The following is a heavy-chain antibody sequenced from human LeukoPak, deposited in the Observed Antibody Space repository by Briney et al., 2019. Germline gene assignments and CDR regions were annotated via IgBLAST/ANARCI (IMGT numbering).Heavy chain of an antibody. Sequence: RTSETLSLTCAVYGGSFSGYYWSWIRQPPGKGLEWIGEINHSGSTNYNPSLKSRVTISVDTSKNQFSLKLSSVTAADTAVYYCATLYGGNSRWFDPWGQETLVTVSS. CDR3: ATLYGGNSRWFDP. CDR1: GGSFSGYY. D-gene: IGHD4-23*01. J-gene: IGHJ5*02. V-gene: IGHV4-34*01. CDR2: INHSGST.